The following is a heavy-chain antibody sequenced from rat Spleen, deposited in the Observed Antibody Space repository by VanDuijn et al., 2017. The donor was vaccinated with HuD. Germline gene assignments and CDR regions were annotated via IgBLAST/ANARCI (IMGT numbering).Heavy chain of an antibody. CDR2: ISYDGSTP. Sequence: EVQLVESGGGLVQPGRSMKLSCAASEFTFSNYDMAWVRQASTKGLEWVTSISYDGSTPYYRNSVRGRFTISRDNAKSTLYLQMDSLRSEDTATYYCTRGYYFDCWGRGVMVTVSS. D-gene: IGHD1-11*01. CDR3: TRGYYFDC. V-gene: IGHV5-20*01. CDR1: EFTFSNYD. J-gene: IGHJ2*01.